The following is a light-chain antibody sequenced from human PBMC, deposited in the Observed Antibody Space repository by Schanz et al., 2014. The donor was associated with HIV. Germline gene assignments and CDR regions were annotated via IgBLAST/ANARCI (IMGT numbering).Light chain of an antibody. CDR3: QQYNRYAST. V-gene: IGKV1-5*03. Sequence: DIQMTQSPSTVSASVGDRVTVTCRASQSVGNGLAWFQQKPGKAPKLLLYRTSSLESGVPSRFSGSGSGTXFTLTITSLQPDXXXTYYCQQYNRYASTFGQGTKVEIK. CDR1: QSVGNG. CDR2: RTS. J-gene: IGKJ1*01.